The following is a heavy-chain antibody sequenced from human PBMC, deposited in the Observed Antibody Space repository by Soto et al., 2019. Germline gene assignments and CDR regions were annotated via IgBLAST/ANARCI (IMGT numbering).Heavy chain of an antibody. CDR2: TDYSGST. V-gene: IGHV4-31*02. D-gene: IGHD4-17*01. CDR3: ARAIAVTTPWFDP. J-gene: IGHJ5*02. Sequence: VQLRESGPGLVKPSQTLSLTCAVSGGSISSGDYYWSWIRQQPGKDLEWIGFTDYSGSTYYNPSLRSRVTISVDTSKNQLSLSLNSVTAADSAVYYCARAIAVTTPWFDPWGQGTLVTVSS. CDR1: GGSISSGDYY.